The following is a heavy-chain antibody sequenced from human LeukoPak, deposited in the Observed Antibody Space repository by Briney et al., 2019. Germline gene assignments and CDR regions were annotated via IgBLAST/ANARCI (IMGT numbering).Heavy chain of an antibody. V-gene: IGHV3-23*01. CDR2: ISGSAGST. CDR1: GFTFGVYA. CDR3: AKGAYTAMVPDCAFDI. J-gene: IGHJ3*02. D-gene: IGHD5-18*01. Sequence: GGSLTLSCTASGFTFGVYAMSWVRQAPGKGLEWVSAISGSAGSTYYADSVEGRFTISRDNSKNTLYLQMNSLRAEDTAVYYCAKGAYTAMVPDCAFDIWGQGTMVTVSS.